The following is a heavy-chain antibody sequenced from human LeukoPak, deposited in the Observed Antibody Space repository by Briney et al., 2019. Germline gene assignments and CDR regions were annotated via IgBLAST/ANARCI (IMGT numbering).Heavy chain of an antibody. Sequence: GGSLRLSCAASGFTFSSYSMNWVRQAPGKGLEWDSSISSSSSYIYYADSVKGRFTISRDNAKNSLYLQMNSLRAEDTAVYYCARENWFAFDMWGQGTLVTVSS. CDR3: ARENWFAFDM. CDR2: ISSSSSYI. J-gene: IGHJ3*02. CDR1: GFTFSSYS. D-gene: IGHD3-9*01. V-gene: IGHV3-21*01.